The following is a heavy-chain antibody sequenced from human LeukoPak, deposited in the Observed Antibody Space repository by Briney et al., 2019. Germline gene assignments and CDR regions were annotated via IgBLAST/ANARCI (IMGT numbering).Heavy chain of an antibody. CDR2: IYYSGST. V-gene: IGHV4-39*07. J-gene: IGHJ3*02. D-gene: IGHD1-26*01. Sequence: SETLSLTCTVSGGSISSSSYYWGWIRQPPGKGLEWIGSIYYSGSTYYNPSLKSRVTISVDTSKNQFSLKLSSVTAADTAVYYCATKNTDRRGATFRNDAFDIWGQGTMVTVSS. CDR3: ATKNTDRRGATFRNDAFDI. CDR1: GGSISSSSYY.